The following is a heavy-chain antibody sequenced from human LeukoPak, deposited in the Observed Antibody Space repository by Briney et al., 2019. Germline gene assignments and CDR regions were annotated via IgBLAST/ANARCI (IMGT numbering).Heavy chain of an antibody. Sequence: GGSLRLSCAASGFTFSSYGMHWVRQAPGKGLEWVAVIWNDGSNKYYADSVKGRFTISRDNSKNTLYLQMNSLRAEDTAVYYCARDPPGGGYDYGYYGMDVWGQGTTVTVSS. CDR3: ARDPPGGGYDYGYYGMDV. D-gene: IGHD5-12*01. CDR1: GFTFSSYG. V-gene: IGHV3-33*01. CDR2: IWNDGSNK. J-gene: IGHJ6*02.